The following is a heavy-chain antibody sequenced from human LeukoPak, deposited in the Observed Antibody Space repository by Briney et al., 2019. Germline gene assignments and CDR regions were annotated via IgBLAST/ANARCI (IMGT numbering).Heavy chain of an antibody. CDR2: INHSGST. V-gene: IGHV4-34*01. CDR1: GGSFSGYY. J-gene: IGHJ4*02. Sequence: SETLSLTCAVYGGSFSGYYWSWIRQPPGKGLEWIGEINHSGSTNYNPSLKSRVTISVDTSKNQFSLKLSSVTAADTAVYYCATGHGGYFDYWGQGTLVTVSS. CDR3: ATGHGGYFDY. D-gene: IGHD3-16*01.